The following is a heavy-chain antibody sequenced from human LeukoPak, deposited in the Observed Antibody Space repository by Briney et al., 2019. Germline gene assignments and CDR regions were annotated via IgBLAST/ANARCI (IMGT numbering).Heavy chain of an antibody. D-gene: IGHD2-21*01. CDR1: GFTVGTNT. Sequence: GGSLRLSCAASGFTVGTNTMSWVRQSPGKGLEWVSVIYSGGSTYYADSVNGRFTISRDNSRNTLFLQMNSLRAEDTALYYCASAREYCGSAECYEYFQHWGQGTLVTVSS. CDR2: IYSGGST. CDR3: ASAREYCGSAECYEYFQH. J-gene: IGHJ1*01. V-gene: IGHV3-53*01.